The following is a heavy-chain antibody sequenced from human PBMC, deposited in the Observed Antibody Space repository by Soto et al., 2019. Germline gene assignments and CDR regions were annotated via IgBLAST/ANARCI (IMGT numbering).Heavy chain of an antibody. V-gene: IGHV4-31*03. J-gene: IGHJ4*02. CDR1: GGSISSGGYY. CDR2: IYYSGST. CDR3: ARDRSYDSSGLNY. D-gene: IGHD3-22*01. Sequence: SETLSLTCTVSGGSISSGGYYWSWIRQHPGKGLEWIGYIYYSGSTYYNPSLKSRVTISVDTSKNQFSLKLSSVTAADTAVYYCARDRSYDSSGLNYWGQGTLVTVSS.